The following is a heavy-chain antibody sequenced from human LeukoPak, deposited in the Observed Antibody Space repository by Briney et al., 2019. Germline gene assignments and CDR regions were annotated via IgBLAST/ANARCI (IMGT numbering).Heavy chain of an antibody. Sequence: GASVKVSCKASGFAFNIYDINWVRQATGQGLEWMGWMNPDRGNTGFAQKFQGRVTMTRNTSITTAYMELSSLRSEDTAVYYCAVHLPGDYLDRWGKGTLVTVSS. CDR2: MNPDRGNT. CDR3: AVHLPGDYLDR. J-gene: IGHJ4*02. V-gene: IGHV1-8*01. CDR1: GFAFNIYD.